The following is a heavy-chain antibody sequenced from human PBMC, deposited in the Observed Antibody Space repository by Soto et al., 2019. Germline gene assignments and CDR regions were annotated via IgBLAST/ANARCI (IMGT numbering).Heavy chain of an antibody. CDR2: INTYNGNT. CDR1: GYIFTNSG. D-gene: IGHD3-10*01. Sequence: QIQLVQSGAELKKPGASVKVSCKASGYIFTNSGATWVRQAPGQGLEWMGWINTYNGNTIYAQKLQGRVTMTTDTSTSTVYMELRSLRSDDTAVYYCARGGAIWFGELSTDYWGQGTLVTVSS. V-gene: IGHV1-18*01. J-gene: IGHJ4*02. CDR3: ARGGAIWFGELSTDY.